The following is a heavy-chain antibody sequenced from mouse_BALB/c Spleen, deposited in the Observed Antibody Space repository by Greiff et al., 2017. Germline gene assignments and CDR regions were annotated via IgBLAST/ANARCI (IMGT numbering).Heavy chain of an antibody. CDR3: ARYYRYEDYYAMDY. V-gene: IGHV1S132*01. CDR1: GYTFTSYW. Sequence: VQLQQSGAELVKPGASVKLSCKTSGYTFTSYWIQWVKQRPGQGLGWIGEIFPGTGTTYYNEKFKGKATLTIDTSSSTAYMQLSSLTSEDSAVYFCARYYRYEDYYAMDYWGQGTSVTVSS. J-gene: IGHJ4*01. D-gene: IGHD2-14*01. CDR2: IFPGTGTT.